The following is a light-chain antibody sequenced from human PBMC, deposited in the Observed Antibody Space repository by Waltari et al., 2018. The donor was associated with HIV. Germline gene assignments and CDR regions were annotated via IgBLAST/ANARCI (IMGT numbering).Light chain of an antibody. CDR2: EVI. J-gene: IGLJ3*02. V-gene: IGLV2-11*01. CDR1: SSDVGGYDS. Sequence: QSALTQPRSVSGSPGQSVTISCTGTSSDVGGYDSVSWYLQHPGKVPKLIIYEVIKRPSEFPERFSGYKSGKTASLTISELQTEDEAEYCCCSYAGTYTDVLCGGGTKLTVL. CDR3: CSYAGTYTDVL.